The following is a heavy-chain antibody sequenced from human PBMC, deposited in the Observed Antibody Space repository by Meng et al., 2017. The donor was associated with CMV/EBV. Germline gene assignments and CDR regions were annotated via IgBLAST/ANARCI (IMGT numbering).Heavy chain of an antibody. V-gene: IGHV3-21*01. D-gene: IGHD3-3*01. J-gene: IGHJ4*02. CDR1: GFTFSSYS. CDR2: ISSSSSYI. CDR3: ARDPDYDFWSGYSPLDY. Sequence: GESLKISCAASGFTFSSYSMNWVRQAPGKGLEWVSSISSSSSYIYYADSVKGRFTISRDNAKNSLYPQMNSLRAEDTAVYYCARDPDYDFWSGYSPLDYWGQGTLVTVSS.